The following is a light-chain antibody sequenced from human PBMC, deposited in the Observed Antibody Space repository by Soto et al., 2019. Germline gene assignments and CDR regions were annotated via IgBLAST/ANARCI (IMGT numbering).Light chain of an antibody. V-gene: IGKV3-20*01. CDR2: GAS. J-gene: IGKJ2*01. CDR1: QSVSSSY. Sequence: EIGLTQSPGTLSLSPGERATLSCRARQSVSSSYLAWYQQKPGQAPRLLIYGASSRATCIPHRFSGSGSGTDFTLTISRLEPEDFAVYYCQQYGSSPTYTFGQGTKLEIK. CDR3: QQYGSSPTYT.